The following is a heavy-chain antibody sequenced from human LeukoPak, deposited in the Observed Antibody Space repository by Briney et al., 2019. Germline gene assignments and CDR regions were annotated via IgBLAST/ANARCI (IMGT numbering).Heavy chain of an antibody. Sequence: GGSLRPSCAASGFTFSDYYMSWIRQAPGKGLEWVSYISSSGSTIYYADSVKGRFTISRDNAKNSLYLQMNSLRAEDTAVYYCAPEEPETYYYDSSGYLAYWGQGTLVTVSS. CDR1: GFTFSDYY. CDR2: ISSSGSTI. CDR3: APEEPETYYYDSSGYLAY. D-gene: IGHD3-22*01. J-gene: IGHJ4*02. V-gene: IGHV3-11*01.